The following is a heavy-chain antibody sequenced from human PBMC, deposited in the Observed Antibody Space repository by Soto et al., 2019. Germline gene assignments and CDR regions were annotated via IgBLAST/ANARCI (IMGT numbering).Heavy chain of an antibody. J-gene: IGHJ6*03. CDR2: IYYSGST. CDR3: ARRNLGIAAAALYYSDMDV. CDR1: GGSISSYY. V-gene: IGHV4-59*08. D-gene: IGHD6-13*01. Sequence: QVQLQASGPGLVKPSETLSLTCTVSGGSISSYYWSWIRQPPGKGLEWIRYIYYSGSTNYNPSLRNRVPVSVDTSKNAFSLKLSSVTAADTAVYYCARRNLGIAAAALYYSDMDVWGKGTTVTVSS.